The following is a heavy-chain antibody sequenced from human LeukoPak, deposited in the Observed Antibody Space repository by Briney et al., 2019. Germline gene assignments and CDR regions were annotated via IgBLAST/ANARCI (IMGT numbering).Heavy chain of an antibody. J-gene: IGHJ4*03. D-gene: IGHD3-10*01. CDR1: GFTFSTHV. CDR3: AGRGSGIYY. CDR2: IGLSAIST. Sequence: GGSLRLSCEASGFTFSTHVMSWVRQVPGKGLEWVSGIGLSAISTYYADSVKGRFTTSRDNSKNTVYLQLNSLRDDDTAVYYCAGRGSGIYYWGQGTAVTVSS. V-gene: IGHV3-23*01.